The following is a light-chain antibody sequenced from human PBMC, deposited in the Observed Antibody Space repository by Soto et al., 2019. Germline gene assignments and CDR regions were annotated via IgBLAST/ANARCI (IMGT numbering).Light chain of an antibody. Sequence: EIVLTPSPGTLSLSPGARATLSCRASQSVSSSYLAWYQQKPGQAPRLLIYGASSRATGIPDRFSGSGSGTDFTLTISRLEPEDFAVYYCQQYGSSPGTFGQGTKVDIK. V-gene: IGKV3-20*01. CDR2: GAS. J-gene: IGKJ1*01. CDR1: QSVSSSY. CDR3: QQYGSSPGT.